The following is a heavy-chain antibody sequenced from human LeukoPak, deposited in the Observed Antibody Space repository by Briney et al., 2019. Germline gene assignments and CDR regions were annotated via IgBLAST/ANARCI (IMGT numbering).Heavy chain of an antibody. V-gene: IGHV4-39*07. CDR1: GGSISSSSYY. CDR3: ARGDDSSYGGAFDY. Sequence: SETLSLTCTVSGGSISSSSYYWGWIRQPPGKGLEWIGSMYYSGSTYHNSSLKSRVTISVDTSKNQFSLKLSSVTAADTAVYYCARGDDSSYGGAFDYWGQGTLVTVSS. D-gene: IGHD4-23*01. J-gene: IGHJ4*02. CDR2: MYYSGST.